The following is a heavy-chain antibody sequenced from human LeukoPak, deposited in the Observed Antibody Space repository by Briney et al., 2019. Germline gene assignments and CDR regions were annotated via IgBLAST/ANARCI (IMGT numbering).Heavy chain of an antibody. V-gene: IGHV1-69*13. D-gene: IGHD6-13*01. Sequence: SVKVSCKASGYTFTSYAISWVRQAPGQGLEWMGGIIPIFGTANYAQKFQGRVTITADESTSTAYMELSSLRSEDTAVYYCASTIAAAGTGYYYYYMDVWGKGTTVTVSS. J-gene: IGHJ6*03. CDR2: IIPIFGTA. CDR3: ASTIAAAGTGYYYYYMDV. CDR1: GYTFTSYA.